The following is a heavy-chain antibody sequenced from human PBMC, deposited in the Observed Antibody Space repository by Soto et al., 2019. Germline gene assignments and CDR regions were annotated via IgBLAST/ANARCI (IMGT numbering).Heavy chain of an antibody. CDR2: MNPGSGDT. Sequence: GASLEFSCKASGYSFTNNDVIWVRQATGQGLEWMGWMNPGSGDTGYAQKFQGRVTMTRDISIATAYMELSSLRSDDTAIYYCARMETFGSFNWFDPWGQGTLVTVSS. J-gene: IGHJ5*02. D-gene: IGHD3-16*01. V-gene: IGHV1-8*01. CDR3: ARMETFGSFNWFDP. CDR1: GYSFTNND.